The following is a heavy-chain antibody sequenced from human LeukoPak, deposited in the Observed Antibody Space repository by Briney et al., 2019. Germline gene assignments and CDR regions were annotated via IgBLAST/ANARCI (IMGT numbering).Heavy chain of an antibody. J-gene: IGHJ4*02. CDR3: ARDPRGPTGYDHSGRDTFHY. D-gene: IGHD3-22*01. CDR1: GYTFSNYY. CDR2: INPSGGSA. V-gene: IGHV1-46*01. Sequence: ASVTVSCKASGYTFSNYYMHWVRQAPGQGPEWMGIINPSGGSANYAPKFQGRVTMTRDMSTSTVYMELSSLRPEDTAVYYCARDPRGPTGYDHSGRDTFHYWGQGTLVTVSS.